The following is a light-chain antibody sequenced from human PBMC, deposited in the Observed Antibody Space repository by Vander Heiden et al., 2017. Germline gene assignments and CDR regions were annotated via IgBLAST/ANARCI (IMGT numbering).Light chain of an antibody. CDR1: QSISSTF. CDR2: GAS. V-gene: IGKV3-20*01. J-gene: IGKJ4*01. CDR3: QQYGTSSLT. Sequence: DIVLTPTPGTLSLSPGERATLSCRASQSISSTFLTWYQQKPGQAPRPLIYGASSRATGIPDRFSGSGSGTDFNLTISRLEREDFAVYYCQQYGTSSLTFGGGTKVEIK.